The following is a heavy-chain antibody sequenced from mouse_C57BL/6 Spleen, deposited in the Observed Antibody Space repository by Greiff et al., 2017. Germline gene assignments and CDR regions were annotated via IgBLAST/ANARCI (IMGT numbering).Heavy chain of an antibody. CDR1: GYAFSSSW. J-gene: IGHJ2*01. D-gene: IGHD1-1*02. Sequence: QVQLQQSGPELVKPGASVKISCKASGYAFSSSWMNWVKQRPGKGLEWIGRIYPGDGDTNYNGKFKGKATLTADKSSSTAYMQLSSLTSEDSAVYFCAPMDKYYFDYWGQGTTLTVSS. CDR3: APMDKYYFDY. CDR2: IYPGDGDT. V-gene: IGHV1-82*01.